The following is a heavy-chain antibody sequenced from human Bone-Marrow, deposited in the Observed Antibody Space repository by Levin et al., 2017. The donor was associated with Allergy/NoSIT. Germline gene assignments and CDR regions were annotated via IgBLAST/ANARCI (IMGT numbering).Heavy chain of an antibody. V-gene: IGHV3-74*01. CDR2: ITIAGSST. J-gene: IGHJ4*02. CDR3: TRGSYDWKGIDY. D-gene: IGHD1-20*01. Sequence: PGESLKISCAAAGFTFTSSWIHWVRQPPGKGLEWVSRITIAGSSTVYADSVKGRFTLSRDNAGNTVYLQMDSLRAEDTAVYYCTRGSYDWKGIDYWGQGTLVTVSS. CDR1: GFTFTSSW.